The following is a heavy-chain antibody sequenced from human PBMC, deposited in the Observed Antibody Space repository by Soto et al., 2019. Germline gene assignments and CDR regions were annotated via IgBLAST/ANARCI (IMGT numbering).Heavy chain of an antibody. CDR3: AKGGSGSYYTGRYFDL. J-gene: IGHJ2*01. D-gene: IGHD3-10*01. Sequence: EVQLLESGGGLGQPGGSLRLSCAASGFTFSTYTMSWVGQAPGKGLEWVAAVSGSGSTNYADSVKGRFTISRDNSKNTLFLQMTSLRAEDTAVYYCAKGGSGSYYTGRYFDLWGRGTLVAVSS. CDR2: VSGSGST. CDR1: GFTFSTYT. V-gene: IGHV3-23*01.